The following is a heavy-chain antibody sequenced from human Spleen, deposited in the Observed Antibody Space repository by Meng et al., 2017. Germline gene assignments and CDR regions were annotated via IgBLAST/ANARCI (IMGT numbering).Heavy chain of an antibody. CDR2: VFQRGPT. J-gene: IGHJ4*02. Sequence: GSLRLSCHVSGSSISSGYYWGWIRQPPGKGLEWLGNVFQRGPTYYNPSLKSRVTMSVETSENQFSLSLCSVTAADTAVYFCARFPYCSSTSCYFAYWGQGTLVTVSS. CDR3: ARFPYCSSTSCYFAY. D-gene: IGHD2-2*01. V-gene: IGHV4-38-2*01. CDR1: GSSISSGYY.